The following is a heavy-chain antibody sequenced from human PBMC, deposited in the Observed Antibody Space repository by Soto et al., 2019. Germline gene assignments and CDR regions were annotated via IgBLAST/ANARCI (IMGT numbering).Heavy chain of an antibody. J-gene: IGHJ4*02. D-gene: IGHD6-19*01. Sequence: GGSLRLSCAASGFTFDDYAMHWVRQAPGKGLEWVSGISWNSGSIGYADSVKGRFTISRDNAKNSLYLQMNSLRAEDTALYYCAKAYSSGWSAELDYWGQGTLVTVSS. CDR1: GFTFDDYA. V-gene: IGHV3-9*01. CDR3: AKAYSSGWSAELDY. CDR2: ISWNSGSI.